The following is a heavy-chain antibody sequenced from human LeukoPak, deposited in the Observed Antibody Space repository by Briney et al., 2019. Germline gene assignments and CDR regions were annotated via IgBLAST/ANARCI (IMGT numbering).Heavy chain of an antibody. CDR3: ARGLYYYDRSTYDDFDY. D-gene: IGHD3-22*01. CDR1: GYPFSTYW. CDR2: VNPNDGAR. V-gene: IGHV1-46*01. J-gene: IGHJ4*02. Sequence: ASVKVSCKASGYPFSTYWLHWVRQAPGQGLEWMGFVNPNDGARIYTQKFQGRITMTRDTSTNTVFMELSSLRSEDTAVYYCARGLYYYDRSTYDDFDYWGQGTLVTVSS.